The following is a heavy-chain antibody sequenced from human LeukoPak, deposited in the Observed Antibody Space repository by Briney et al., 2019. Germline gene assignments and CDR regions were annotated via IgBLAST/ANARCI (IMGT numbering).Heavy chain of an antibody. J-gene: IGHJ4*02. CDR2: IWYDGSNK. D-gene: IGHD6-19*01. Sequence: GGSLRLSCAASGFTFSSYGMHWVRQAPCKGLEWVAVIWYDGSNKYYADSVKGRFTISRDNSKNTLYLQMNSLRAEDTAVYYCAKDFGRYSSGLNYWGQGTLVTVSS. V-gene: IGHV3-33*06. CDR3: AKDFGRYSSGLNY. CDR1: GFTFSSYG.